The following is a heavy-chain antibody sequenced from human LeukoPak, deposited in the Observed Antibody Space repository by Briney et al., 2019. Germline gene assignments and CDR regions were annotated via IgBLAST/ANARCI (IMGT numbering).Heavy chain of an antibody. J-gene: IGHJ4*02. CDR2: IYYGGTT. CDR3: AGGGNYGDYDGYFDY. V-gene: IGHV4-31*03. Sequence: SETLSLTCTVSGGSISSGGYYWSWIRQHPGKDLEWIGYIYYGGTTYCNPSLKSRVTISVDTSKSQFSLKLSSVTAADTAVYYCAGGGNYGDYDGYFDYWGQGTLVTVSS. CDR1: GGSISSGGYY. D-gene: IGHD4-17*01.